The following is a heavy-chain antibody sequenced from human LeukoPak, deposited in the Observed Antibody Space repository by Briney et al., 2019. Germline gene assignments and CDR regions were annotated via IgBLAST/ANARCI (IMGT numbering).Heavy chain of an antibody. CDR3: GREKSEELLGKHYYYGMDV. CDR1: GGSISSYY. D-gene: IGHD6-19*01. V-gene: IGHV4-59*01. CDR2: IYDSGST. Sequence: SETLSLTCTVSGGSISSYYWSWIRQPPGQGLEWVGYIYDSGSTNYNPSHKSRVTISVDTSKNQFSLKLGSVAAADTAVYYGGREKSEELLGKHYYYGMDVWGKGTTVTVSS. J-gene: IGHJ6*04.